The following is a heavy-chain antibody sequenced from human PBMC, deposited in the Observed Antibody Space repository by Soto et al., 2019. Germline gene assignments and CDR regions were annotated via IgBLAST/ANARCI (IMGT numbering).Heavy chain of an antibody. CDR3: AKVNGYSSGWFDY. V-gene: IGHV3-23*01. Sequence: EVQLLESGGGLVQPGGSLRLSCAASGFTFSSDAMSWVRQAPGKGLEWVSAISGSGGSTYYADSVKGRFTISRDNSKNALYLKMNSPRAEDTAVYYCAKVNGYSSGWFDYWGQGTLVTVSS. J-gene: IGHJ4*02. CDR1: GFTFSSDA. D-gene: IGHD6-19*01. CDR2: ISGSGGST.